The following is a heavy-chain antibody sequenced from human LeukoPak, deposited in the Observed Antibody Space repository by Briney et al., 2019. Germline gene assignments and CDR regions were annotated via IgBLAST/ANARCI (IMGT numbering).Heavy chain of an antibody. CDR1: GGSISSGGDY. D-gene: IGHD4-11*01. CDR2: IYYSGST. CDR3: ARDKAIWTTVTHYGMDV. Sequence: MASETLSLTCAVSGGSISSGGDYWSWIRQHPGKGLEWIGYIYYSGSTYYNPSLKSRVTILVDTSKNQFSLKLSSVTAADTAVYYCARDKAIWTTVTHYGMDVWGQGTTVTVSS. J-gene: IGHJ6*02. V-gene: IGHV4-31*11.